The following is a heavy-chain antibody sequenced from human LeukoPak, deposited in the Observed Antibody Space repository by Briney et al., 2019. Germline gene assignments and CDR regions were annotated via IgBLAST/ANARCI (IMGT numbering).Heavy chain of an antibody. CDR3: ARGYRYYYYGMDV. CDR1: GFTFCSYW. CDR2: INSDGSST. J-gene: IGHJ6*02. V-gene: IGHV3-74*01. Sequence: AGGSLRLSCAASGFTFCSYWMQWVRQAPGKGLVWVSRINSDGSSTNYADSVKGRFTISRDNAKNTLYLQMNSLRAEDTAVYYCARGYRYYYYGMDVWGQGTTVTVSS. D-gene: IGHD3-16*02.